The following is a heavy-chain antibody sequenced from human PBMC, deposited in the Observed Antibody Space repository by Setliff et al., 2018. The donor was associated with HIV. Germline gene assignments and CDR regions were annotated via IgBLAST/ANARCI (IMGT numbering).Heavy chain of an antibody. Sequence: SETLSLTCTVSGGSISGHYWIWIRQPPGKGLEWIGSIYYSGSTNYNPSLKSRVTISVDTSKNQFSLKLSSVTAADTAVYYCARAVGAPYFDYWGQGTLVTVSS. D-gene: IGHD1-26*01. CDR3: ARAVGAPYFDY. V-gene: IGHV4-59*11. J-gene: IGHJ4*02. CDR2: IYYSGST. CDR1: GGSISGHY.